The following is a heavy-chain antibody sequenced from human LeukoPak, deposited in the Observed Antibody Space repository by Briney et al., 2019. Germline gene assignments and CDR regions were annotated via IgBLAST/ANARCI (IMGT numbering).Heavy chain of an antibody. D-gene: IGHD6-19*01. CDR1: GFTFSSYA. J-gene: IGHJ5*02. CDR2: ISYDRSNK. Sequence: PGRSLRLSCAASGFTFSSYAMHWVRQAPGKGLEWVAVISYDRSNKYYADSVKGRFTISRDNSKNTLYLQMNSLRAEDTAVYYCARAGNSIAVAGTLGFDPWGQGTLVTVSS. CDR3: ARAGNSIAVAGTLGFDP. V-gene: IGHV3-30*04.